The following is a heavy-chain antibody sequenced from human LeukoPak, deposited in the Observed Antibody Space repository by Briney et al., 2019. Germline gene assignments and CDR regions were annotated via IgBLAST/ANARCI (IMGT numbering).Heavy chain of an antibody. J-gene: IGHJ4*02. CDR3: AKDLRDSRFLPRRYCSGGSCYQGIDY. Sequence: PGGSLRLSCAASGFTFSSYGIHWVRHAPGKGLEWVAVISYDGSHKYYADSVKGRFTISRDNSKNTLYLQMNSLRAEDTAVYYCAKDLRDSRFLPRRYCSGGSCYQGIDYWGQGTLVTVSS. CDR1: GFTFSSYG. V-gene: IGHV3-30*18. CDR2: ISYDGSHK. D-gene: IGHD2-15*01.